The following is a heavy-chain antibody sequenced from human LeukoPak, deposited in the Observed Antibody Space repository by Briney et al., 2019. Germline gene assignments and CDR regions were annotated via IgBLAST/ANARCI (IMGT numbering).Heavy chain of an antibody. J-gene: IGHJ4*02. Sequence: PGGSLRLSCAASGFTFSSYGMHWVRPAPGKGLEWVAFIRYDGSNKYYADSVKGRFTISRDNSKNTLYLQMNSLRAEDTAVYYCAKWDYYDSSAPYWGQGTLVTVSS. D-gene: IGHD3-22*01. V-gene: IGHV3-30*02. CDR1: GFTFSSYG. CDR2: IRYDGSNK. CDR3: AKWDYYDSSAPY.